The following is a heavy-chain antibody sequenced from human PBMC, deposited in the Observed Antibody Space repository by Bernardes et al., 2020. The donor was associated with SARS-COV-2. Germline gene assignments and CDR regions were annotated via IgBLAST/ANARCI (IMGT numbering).Heavy chain of an antibody. V-gene: IGHV1-2*02. CDR1: GYTFTDYH. Sequence: ASVKVSCKASGYTFTDYHIPWVRQAPGQGLEWLGWICPNNGATEYSQKFRGRVTMTRDTSNATAYMDLNRLTSDDTAIYYCASVTWSKRDGCDIWGQGTMVHVSS. CDR2: ICPNNGAT. D-gene: IGHD1-26*01. CDR3: ASVTWSKRDGCDI. J-gene: IGHJ3*02.